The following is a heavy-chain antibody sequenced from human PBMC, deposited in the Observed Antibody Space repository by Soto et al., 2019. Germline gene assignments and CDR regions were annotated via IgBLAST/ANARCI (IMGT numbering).Heavy chain of an antibody. CDR2: NNKNGDIS. CDR1: GFIFSTYA. CDR3: VKGSSSDYYLGYYGLDV. J-gene: IGHJ6*02. Sequence: PGGSLRLSCSASGFIFSTYAMHWVRQAPGKGLEHASSNNKNGDISYYAASVKGRFTISRDNSKNTLYLQMSNLRPEDTAVYYCVKGSSSDYYLGYYGLDVWGQGTTVTVSS. V-gene: IGHV3-64D*06. D-gene: IGHD3-22*01.